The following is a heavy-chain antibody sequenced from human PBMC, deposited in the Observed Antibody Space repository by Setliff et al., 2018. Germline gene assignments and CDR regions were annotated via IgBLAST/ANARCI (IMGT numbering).Heavy chain of an antibody. V-gene: IGHV4-59*01. CDR2: IYYSGST. CDR1: GGSISSYN. Sequence: PSETLSLTCTVSGGSISSYNWSWIRQPPGKGLEWIGYIYYSGSTNYNPSLKSRFTISVDTAKNQFSLKLSSVTAADTAVYYCARNRPIAAAGTCIRYYYYYGMDVWGQGTTVTVSS. J-gene: IGHJ6*02. CDR3: ARNRPIAAAGTCIRYYYYYGMDV. D-gene: IGHD6-13*01.